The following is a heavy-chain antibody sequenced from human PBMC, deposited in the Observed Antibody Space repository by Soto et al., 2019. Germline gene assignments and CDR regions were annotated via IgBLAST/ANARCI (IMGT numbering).Heavy chain of an antibody. Sequence: QVQLVESGGGVVQPGRSLRLSCAASGFVFSNFAMHWVRQAPGMGLESVAAISYDGSNQYYADSVKGRFTISRDNSRNTLYMEMSSLRVEDTAVYYCAREMGGGYYETLDYWGQGTLVTVSS. V-gene: IGHV3-30-3*01. J-gene: IGHJ4*02. CDR2: ISYDGSNQ. CDR3: AREMGGGYYETLDY. CDR1: GFVFSNFA. D-gene: IGHD2-15*01.